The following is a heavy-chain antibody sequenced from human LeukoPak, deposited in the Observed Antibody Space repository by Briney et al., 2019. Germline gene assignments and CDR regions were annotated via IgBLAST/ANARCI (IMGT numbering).Heavy chain of an antibody. CDR1: GGSTSRYY. D-gene: IGHD6-13*01. V-gene: IGHV4-59*08. CDR2: IYYSGST. J-gene: IGHJ4*02. CDR3: ARLPGIAAV. Sequence: SETLSLTCTVSGGSTSRYYWSWIRQPPGKRLEWLGYIYYSGSTTYNPSLKSRLTMSVDTSMNQISLKLISLTAADTAVYYCARLPGIAAVWGQGTLVTVSS.